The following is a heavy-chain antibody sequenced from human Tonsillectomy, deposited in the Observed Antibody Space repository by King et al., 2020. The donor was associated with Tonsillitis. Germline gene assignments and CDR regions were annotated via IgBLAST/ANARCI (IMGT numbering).Heavy chain of an antibody. J-gene: IGHJ4*02. V-gene: IGHV3-74*01. Sequence: VQLVESGGGLVQPGGSLRLSCAASGFTFSSYWMHWVRQVPGKGLVWVSRINSDGSSTSYADSVKGRFTISRDNAKNTLYLQMNSLRAEDTAVYYCAFRTYYYASGVDHWGQGTLVTVSS. CDR3: AFRTYYYASGVDH. D-gene: IGHD3-10*01. CDR2: INSDGSST. CDR1: GFTFSSYW.